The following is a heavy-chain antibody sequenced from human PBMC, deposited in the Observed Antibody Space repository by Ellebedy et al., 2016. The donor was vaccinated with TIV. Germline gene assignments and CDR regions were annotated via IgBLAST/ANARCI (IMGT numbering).Heavy chain of an antibody. J-gene: IGHJ5*02. V-gene: IGHV3-7*01. D-gene: IGHD4-17*01. CDR2: IYQDGSNP. CDR3: ARRGSYGDYAVQINSWLDR. Sequence: PGGSLRLSCVASGFSFRSYCVSWVRQPPGKGLEWVANIYQDGSNPYYVDSVKGRFTISRDNANKSLFLQMNSLRGEDTAVYYCARRGSYGDYAVQINSWLDRWGRGTLVTVSS. CDR1: GFSFRSYC.